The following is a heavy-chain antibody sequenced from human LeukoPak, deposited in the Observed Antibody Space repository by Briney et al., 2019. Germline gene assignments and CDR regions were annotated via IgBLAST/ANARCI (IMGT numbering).Heavy chain of an antibody. Sequence: ASVKVSCKASGYTFTSYGISWVRQAPGQGLEWMGWISAYNGNTNYAQKLQGRVTMTTDTSTSTAYMELRSLRSDDTAVYYCARRPYYYDSSGYYYSHYYYYTDVCGERRTVTIS. J-gene: IGHJ6*03. CDR3: ARRPYYYDSSGYYYSHYYYYTDV. CDR1: GYTFTSYG. V-gene: IGHV1-18*04. D-gene: IGHD3-22*01. CDR2: ISAYNGNT.